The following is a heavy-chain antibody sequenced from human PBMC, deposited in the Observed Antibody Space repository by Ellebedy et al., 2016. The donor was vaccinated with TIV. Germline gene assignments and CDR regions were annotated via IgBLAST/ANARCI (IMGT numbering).Heavy chain of an antibody. Sequence: GGSLRLXXAASGFTFSSYGMLWVRQAPGTGLEWVANIKEDGSEKYYVDSVKGRFTISRDNAKNSLDLQMNSLRAEDTAVYYCARPRRNFGMDVWGQGTTVTVSS. D-gene: IGHD2/OR15-2a*01. CDR1: GFTFSSYG. J-gene: IGHJ6*02. V-gene: IGHV3-7*03. CDR2: IKEDGSEK. CDR3: ARPRRNFGMDV.